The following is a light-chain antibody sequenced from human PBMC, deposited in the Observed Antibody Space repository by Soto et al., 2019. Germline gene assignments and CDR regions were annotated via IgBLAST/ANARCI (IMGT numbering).Light chain of an antibody. CDR2: DAS. V-gene: IGKV3-11*01. Sequence: PGERATLSCRASQSVSSSLAWYQQKPGQAPRLLIYDASNRATGIPARFSGSGSETDSNLTVSSLEPEDFAVYYCQQRSNWPLSFGGGTKVEIK. CDR1: QSVSSS. CDR3: QQRSNWPLS. J-gene: IGKJ4*01.